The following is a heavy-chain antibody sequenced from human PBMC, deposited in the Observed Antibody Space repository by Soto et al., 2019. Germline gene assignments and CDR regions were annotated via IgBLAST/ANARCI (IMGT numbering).Heavy chain of an antibody. D-gene: IGHD3-22*01. CDR3: ARGWGYYDSSGYYDYYGMDV. Sequence: QVQLVQSGAEVKKPGASVKGSCKASGYTFTSYYMHWVRQAPGQGLEWMGIINPSGGSTSYAQKFQGRVTMTRDTSTSTVYMELSSLRSEDTAVYYCARGWGYYDSSGYYDYYGMDVWGQGTTVTVSS. CDR2: INPSGGST. V-gene: IGHV1-46*01. CDR1: GYTFTSYY. J-gene: IGHJ6*02.